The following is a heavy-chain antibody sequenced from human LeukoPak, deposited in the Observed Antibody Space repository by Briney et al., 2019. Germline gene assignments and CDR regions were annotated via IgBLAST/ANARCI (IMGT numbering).Heavy chain of an antibody. D-gene: IGHD5-18*01. CDR1: GGSISSGGYS. Sequence: SSQTLSLTCAVSGGSISSGGYSLSWIRQPPGKGLGWIGYINYSGYTLYNPSLRSRVTISIDTSKNHFSLKVSSVTAADTAVYYCARDRGYSYGPFDYWGQGTLVTVSS. CDR2: INYSGYT. J-gene: IGHJ4*02. V-gene: IGHV4-30-4*08. CDR3: ARDRGYSYGPFDY.